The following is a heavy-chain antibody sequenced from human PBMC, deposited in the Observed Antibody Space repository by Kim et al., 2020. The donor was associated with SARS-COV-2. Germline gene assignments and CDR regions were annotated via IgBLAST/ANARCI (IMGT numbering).Heavy chain of an antibody. CDR1: GFTFSSYS. CDR3: ARDANSSPYQLLSFYIHYYGMDV. V-gene: IGHV3-21*01. D-gene: IGHD2-2*01. CDR2: ISSSSSYI. J-gene: IGHJ6*02. Sequence: GGSLRLSCAASGFTFSSYSMNWVRQAPGKGLEWVSSISSSSSYIYYADSVKGRFTISRDNAKNSLYLQMNSLRAEDTAVYYCARDANSSPYQLLSFYIHYYGMDVWGQGTTVTVSS.